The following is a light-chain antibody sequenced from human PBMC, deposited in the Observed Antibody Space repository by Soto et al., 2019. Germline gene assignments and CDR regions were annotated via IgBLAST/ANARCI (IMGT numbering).Light chain of an antibody. CDR3: LQHNSYPWT. J-gene: IGKJ1*01. Sequence: DIQMTQSPSSLSESVGDRVTITCRASQDITNDLGWYQQKPGKAPKRLIYAASSLQGGVPLRFSGSGSGTEFTLTVSSLQPEDFATYYCLQHNSYPWTFGQGTKVEI. CDR1: QDITND. V-gene: IGKV1-17*01. CDR2: AAS.